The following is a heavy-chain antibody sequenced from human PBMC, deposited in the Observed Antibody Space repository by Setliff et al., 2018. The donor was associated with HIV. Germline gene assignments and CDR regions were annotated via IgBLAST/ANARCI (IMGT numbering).Heavy chain of an antibody. V-gene: IGHV4-34*11. CDR1: GGSFSDYY. CDR3: ARDPHISSWYSRATTVDY. Sequence: SETLSLTCALYGGSFSDYYWSWIRQSPGKGLEWIGYIYRDGTTNYNPSLKSRVTMSLDTSKTQFSLNLSSATAADTAVYYCARDPHISSWYSRATTVDYWGQGTLVTVSS. D-gene: IGHD6-13*01. CDR2: IYRDGTT. J-gene: IGHJ4*02.